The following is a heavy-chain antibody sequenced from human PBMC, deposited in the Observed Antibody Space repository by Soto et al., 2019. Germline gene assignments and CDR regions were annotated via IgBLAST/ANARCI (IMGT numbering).Heavy chain of an antibody. J-gene: IGHJ6*02. Sequence: QITLKESGPTLVKPTQTLTLTCTFSGFSLSTSGVGVAWIRQPPGKALEWLALIYWDDDKRYRPSLETRLTINKDPYQNHVVLTMTQMASVATAKNYCAYLPCTGGSCYWFSYSGMDVWGQGTTVTVSS. CDR3: AYLPCTGGSCYWFSYSGMDV. V-gene: IGHV2-5*02. CDR2: IYWDDDK. CDR1: GFSLSTSGVG. D-gene: IGHD2-15*01.